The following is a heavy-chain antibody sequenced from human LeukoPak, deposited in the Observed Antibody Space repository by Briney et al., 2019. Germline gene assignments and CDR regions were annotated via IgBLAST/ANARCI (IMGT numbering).Heavy chain of an antibody. J-gene: IGHJ4*02. Sequence: GGSLRLFRAASGFTFSDYYMTWIRQAPGKGLEWVSYISFSSSYTNYADSVKGRFTISRDNAKNSLYLQMNNLRAEDTAVYYCVRRPEAGDYWGQGTLVTVSS. V-gene: IGHV3-11*03. CDR2: ISFSSSYT. CDR1: GFTFSDYY. CDR3: VRRPEAGDY. D-gene: IGHD6-13*01.